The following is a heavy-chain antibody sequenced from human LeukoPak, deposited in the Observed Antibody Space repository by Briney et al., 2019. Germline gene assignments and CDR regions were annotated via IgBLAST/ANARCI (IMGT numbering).Heavy chain of an antibody. CDR2: IYYTGST. Sequence: SESLSLTCDVYGASFSDYYWSWVRQSPGEGLEWIGYIYYTGSTTYNPSLKSRVTISADTSKNQFSLKLSSVTAADTAVYYCASRKLGNDYWGQGTLVTVSS. V-gene: IGHV4-59*01. J-gene: IGHJ4*02. D-gene: IGHD7-27*01. CDR3: ASRKLGNDY. CDR1: GASFSDYY.